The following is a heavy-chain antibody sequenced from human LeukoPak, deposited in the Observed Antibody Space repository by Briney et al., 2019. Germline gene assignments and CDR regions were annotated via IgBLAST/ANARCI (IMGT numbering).Heavy chain of an antibody. CDR1: GGSFSGYY. CDR3: GRNHNFVSSGYFWYY. CDR2: INHSGNT. Sequence: PSETLSLTCAVYGGSFSGYYWNWIRQPPGKGLEWIGEINHSGNTNYNPSLKSRVTMSVDTSKNQFSLRLSSVTAADTAVYYCGRNHNFVSSGYFWYYWGQGTLVTVSS. D-gene: IGHD3-22*01. J-gene: IGHJ4*02. V-gene: IGHV4-34*01.